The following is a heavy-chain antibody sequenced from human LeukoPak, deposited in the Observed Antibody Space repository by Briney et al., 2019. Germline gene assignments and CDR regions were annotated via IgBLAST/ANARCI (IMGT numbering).Heavy chain of an antibody. CDR1: GFTFSSYD. D-gene: IGHD5-12*01. CDR3: ASSKGRGYSGYDFDS. CDR2: IRYDGRNK. Sequence: GGSLRLSCAASGFTFSSYDMHWVRQAPGKGLEWVAFIRYDGRNKYYTDSVKGRFTISRDNSKNTLCLQSNGLRAEDTAVYYCASSKGRGYSGYDFDSWGKGTLVTVSS. J-gene: IGHJ4*02. V-gene: IGHV3-30*02.